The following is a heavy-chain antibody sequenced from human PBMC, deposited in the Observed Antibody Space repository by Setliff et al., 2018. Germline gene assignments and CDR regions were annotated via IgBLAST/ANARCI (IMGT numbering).Heavy chain of an antibody. V-gene: IGHV1-24*01. CDR3: ATQITMVRGVTDSHFDY. J-gene: IGHJ4*02. CDR1: GYTLTELS. Sequence: ASVKVSCKVSGYTLTELSMHWVRQAPGKGPEWMGGFDPEGGETIYAQKFQGRVTMTEDTSTDTAYMELSSLRSEDTAVYYCATQITMVRGVTDSHFDYWGQGTLVTVSS. D-gene: IGHD3-10*01. CDR2: FDPEGGET.